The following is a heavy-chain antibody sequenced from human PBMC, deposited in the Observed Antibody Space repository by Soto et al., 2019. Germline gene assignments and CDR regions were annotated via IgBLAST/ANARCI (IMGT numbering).Heavy chain of an antibody. V-gene: IGHV4-34*01. CDR1: GGSFSGYY. CDR3: ARGLSGDNWNYFDI. D-gene: IGHD1-7*01. CDR2: INHSGST. J-gene: IGHJ3*02. Sequence: SETLSLTCAVYGGSFSGYYWSWIRQPPGKGLEWIGEINHSGSTNYTPSLKSRVTISVDTSKHQFALKLSSVTAADTVVYYCARGLSGDNWNYFDIWGQGTMVTVSS.